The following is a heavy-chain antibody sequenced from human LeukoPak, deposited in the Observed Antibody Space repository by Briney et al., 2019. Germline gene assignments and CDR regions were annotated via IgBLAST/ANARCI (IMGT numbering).Heavy chain of an antibody. V-gene: IGHV4-4*09. D-gene: IGHD2-2*02. Sequence: SETLSLTCTVSGGSISSYYWSWIRQPPGEGLEWIGYIYTSGSTNYNPSLKSRVTISVDTSKNQFSLKLSSVTAADTAVYYCARSNGCCSSTSCYISWFDPWGQGTLVTVSS. J-gene: IGHJ5*02. CDR1: GGSISSYY. CDR3: ARSNGCCSSTSCYISWFDP. CDR2: IYTSGST.